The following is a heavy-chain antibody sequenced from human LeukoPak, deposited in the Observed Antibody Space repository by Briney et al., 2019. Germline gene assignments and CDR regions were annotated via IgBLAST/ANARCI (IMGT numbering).Heavy chain of an antibody. Sequence: SETLSLTCTVSGGSVSNHYWTWIRQPAGKGLEWIGRIYSSGSTNYHPSLKSRVTMSVDTSKNQFSLKLSSVTAADTAVYYCARGAVAAAGPFDYWGQGTLVTVSS. J-gene: IGHJ4*02. D-gene: IGHD6-13*01. CDR2: IYSSGST. CDR1: GGSVSNHY. CDR3: ARGAVAAAGPFDY. V-gene: IGHV4-4*07.